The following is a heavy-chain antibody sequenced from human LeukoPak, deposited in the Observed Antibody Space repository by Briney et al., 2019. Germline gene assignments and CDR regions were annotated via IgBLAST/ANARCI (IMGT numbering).Heavy chain of an antibody. CDR2: VKGDGRTT. Sequence: GGSLRLSCAASGLTFSDFWMHWVRQPPGKGLVWVALVKGDGRTTIYADSVKGRFTISRDNAKNTLYLQMNSLRADDSDVYYCATGHSYGYDYWGQGVLVTVSS. D-gene: IGHD5-18*01. CDR3: ATGHSYGYDY. V-gene: IGHV3-74*01. CDR1: GLTFSDFW. J-gene: IGHJ4*02.